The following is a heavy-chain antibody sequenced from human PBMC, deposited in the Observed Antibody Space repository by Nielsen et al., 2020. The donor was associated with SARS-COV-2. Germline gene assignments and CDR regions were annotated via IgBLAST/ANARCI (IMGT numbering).Heavy chain of an antibody. J-gene: IGHJ4*02. CDR1: GFTFSSYS. D-gene: IGHD5-24*01. CDR2: ISTGSNII. Sequence: GGSLRLSCAASGFTFSSYSMNWVRQAPGKGLEWVSYISTGSNIIYYADSVKGRFTISRDNSKNTLYLQMNSLRAEDTAVYYCAKDLQDGYNSADIDYWGQGTLVTVSS. CDR3: AKDLQDGYNSADIDY. V-gene: IGHV3-48*01.